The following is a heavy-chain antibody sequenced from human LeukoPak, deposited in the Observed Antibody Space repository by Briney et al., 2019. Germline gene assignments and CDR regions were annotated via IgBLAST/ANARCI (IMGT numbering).Heavy chain of an antibody. V-gene: IGHV3-48*03. CDR3: ARAKPKNMVRGLIMRRESRYYFDY. J-gene: IGHJ4*02. CDR2: IDSSANTI. CDR1: EFTFSIYE. Sequence: GGSLRLSCEASEFTFSIYEMNWVRQAPGKGLEWISYIDSSANTIQYADSVRGRLTVSRDNAKNSLYLQMNSLRAEDTAVYYCARAKPKNMVRGLIMRRESRYYFDYWGQGTLVTVSS. D-gene: IGHD3-10*01.